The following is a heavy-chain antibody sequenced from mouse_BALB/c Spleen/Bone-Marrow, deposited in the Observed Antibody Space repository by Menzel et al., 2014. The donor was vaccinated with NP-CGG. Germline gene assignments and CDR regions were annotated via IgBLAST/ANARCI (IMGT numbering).Heavy chain of an antibody. D-gene: IGHD2-10*02. CDR2: IWTGGGT. CDR3: VREDKYGNSGGDFDV. CDR1: GFSLTSYD. V-gene: IGHV2-9-2*01. J-gene: IGHJ1*01. Sequence: VKVVESGPGLVAPSQSLSITCTVSGFSLTSYDISWIRQPQGTGLERLGVIWTGGGTNYNSAFMSRLSISKDNSKSQVFLKMNSLQTDDAAIYYCVREDKYGNSGGDFDVWGAGTTVSGSS.